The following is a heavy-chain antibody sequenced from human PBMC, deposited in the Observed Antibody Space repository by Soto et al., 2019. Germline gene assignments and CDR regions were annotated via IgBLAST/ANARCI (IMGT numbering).Heavy chain of an antibody. CDR1: GGSISSSNW. D-gene: IGHD6-13*01. Sequence: QVQLQESGPGLVKPSGTLSLTCAVSGGSISSSNWWSWVRQAPGKGLEWIGEIYHSGSTNDNPSLKSRVTTSVDKSKNQFSLKLSSVTAADTAVYYCARAAMGGSSWPFDYWGQGTLVTVSS. CDR2: IYHSGST. J-gene: IGHJ4*02. V-gene: IGHV4-4*02. CDR3: ARAAMGGSSWPFDY.